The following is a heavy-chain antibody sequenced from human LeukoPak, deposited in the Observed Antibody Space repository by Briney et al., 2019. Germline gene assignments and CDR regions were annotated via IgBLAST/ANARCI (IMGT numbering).Heavy chain of an antibody. J-gene: IGHJ4*02. CDR1: GGSISSYY. CDR2: IYYSGST. CDR3: ARDFYGAFGY. V-gene: IGHV4-59*01. Sequence: NPSETLSLTCTVSGGSISSYYWSWIRQPPGKGLEWIGYIYYSGSTNYNPSLKSRVTISVDTSKNQFSLKLSSVTAADTAVYYCARDFYGAFGYWGQGTLVTVSS. D-gene: IGHD3-10*01.